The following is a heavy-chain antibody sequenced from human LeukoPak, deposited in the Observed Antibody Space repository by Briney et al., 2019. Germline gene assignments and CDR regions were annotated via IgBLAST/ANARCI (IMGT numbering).Heavy chain of an antibody. V-gene: IGHV5-51*01. CDR3: ARPYCSSSMCSQSGDY. J-gene: IGHJ4*02. D-gene: IGHD2-2*01. CDR2: IYPGDSDT. CDR1: GYSFNSYW. Sequence: GESLKISCKASGYSFNSYWIAWVRQMPGKGLEWMGIIYPGDSDTRYSPSFQGQVTISADKSITTAYLQWSSLKASDTAMYYCARPYCSSSMCSQSGDYWGQGTLVTVSS.